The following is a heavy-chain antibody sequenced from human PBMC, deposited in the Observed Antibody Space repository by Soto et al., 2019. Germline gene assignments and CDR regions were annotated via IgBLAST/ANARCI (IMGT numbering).Heavy chain of an antibody. V-gene: IGHV1-69*01. J-gene: IGHJ4*02. CDR2: IIPIFGTT. CDR3: ALGLRGYHIDS. Sequence: VHLLQSGSEVKKPGSSVKVSCRASGDTLSNYAFSWVRQAPGQGLEWMGGIIPIFGTTSYAQKLQGRVILTADESTTTVYMELMSLRSEDTALYFCALGLRGYHIDSWGQGTQVTVSS. D-gene: IGHD2-15*01. CDR1: GDTLSNYA.